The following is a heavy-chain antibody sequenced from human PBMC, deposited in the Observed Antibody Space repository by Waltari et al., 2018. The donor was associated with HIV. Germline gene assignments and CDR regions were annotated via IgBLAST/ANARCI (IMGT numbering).Heavy chain of an antibody. CDR3: ARDLGGSGWYDYYYGMDV. Sequence: EVQLVESGGGLVQPGGSLRLSCAASGFTFSNYEMNWVRRAPGKGLEWVSYISSSGNTIHYADSGKGRFTISRDNAKNSLYLQRNSLRAEDTAVYYCARDLGGSGWYDYYYGMDVWGQGTTVTVSS. V-gene: IGHV3-48*03. D-gene: IGHD6-19*01. J-gene: IGHJ6*02. CDR1: GFTFSNYE. CDR2: ISSSGNTI.